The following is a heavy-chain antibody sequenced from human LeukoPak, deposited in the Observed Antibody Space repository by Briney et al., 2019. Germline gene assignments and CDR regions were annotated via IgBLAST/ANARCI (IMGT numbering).Heavy chain of an antibody. V-gene: IGHV3-43*02. D-gene: IGHD2/OR15-2a*01. CDR2: ISGDGGAT. Sequence: GRSLRLSCAASGFTFRDFSMHWVRQAPGKGLEWVSLISGDGGATHYADSVKGRFTISRDNSKNSLYLQMSSLRVEGTAFYYCAKGNNSISFNFDYWGQGTLVTVSS. CDR3: AKGNNSISFNFDY. CDR1: GFTFRDFS. J-gene: IGHJ4*02.